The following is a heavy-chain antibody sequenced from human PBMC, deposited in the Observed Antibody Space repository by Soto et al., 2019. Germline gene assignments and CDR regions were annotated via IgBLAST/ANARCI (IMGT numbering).Heavy chain of an antibody. Sequence: VQLLESGGGLVQPGGSLRLSCAASGFTFSSYAMSWVCQAPGKGLEWVSAISGSGGSTYYADSVKGRFTISRDNSKNTLYLQMNSLRAEDTAVYYCAKDLYCSGGSCYSFDYWGQGTLVTVSS. CDR3: AKDLYCSGGSCYSFDY. J-gene: IGHJ4*02. D-gene: IGHD2-15*01. V-gene: IGHV3-23*01. CDR1: GFTFSSYA. CDR2: ISGSGGST.